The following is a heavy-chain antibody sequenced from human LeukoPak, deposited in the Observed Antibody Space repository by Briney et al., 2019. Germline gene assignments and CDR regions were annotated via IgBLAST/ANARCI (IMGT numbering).Heavy chain of an antibody. CDR3: ARAVCGGDCYPLRGYYFDY. CDR2: INHSGST. J-gene: IGHJ4*02. Sequence: SETLSLTCAVYGGSFSGYYWSWIRQPPGKELEWIGEINHSGSTNYNPSLKSRVTISVDTSKNQFSLKLSSVTAADTAVYYCARAVCGGDCYPLRGYYFDYWGQGTLVTVSS. D-gene: IGHD2-21*02. V-gene: IGHV4-34*01. CDR1: GGSFSGYY.